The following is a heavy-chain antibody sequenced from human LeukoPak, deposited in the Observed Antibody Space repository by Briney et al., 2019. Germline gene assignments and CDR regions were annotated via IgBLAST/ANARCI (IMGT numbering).Heavy chain of an antibody. V-gene: IGHV1-46*01. J-gene: IGHJ6*02. Sequence: ASVKVSCKASGYTFTSYYMHWVRQAPGQGLEWMVIINPSGGSTSYAQKFQGRVTMTRDTSTSTVYMELSSLRSEDTAVYYCASSYCSSTSCHDYYYYGMDVWGQGTTVTVSS. CDR1: GYTFTSYY. D-gene: IGHD2-2*01. CDR2: INPSGGST. CDR3: ASSYCSSTSCHDYYYYGMDV.